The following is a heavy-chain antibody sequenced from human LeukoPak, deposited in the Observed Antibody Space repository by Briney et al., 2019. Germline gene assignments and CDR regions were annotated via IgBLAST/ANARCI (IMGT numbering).Heavy chain of an antibody. CDR2: IYYGGST. J-gene: IGHJ6*03. CDR3: ARHTLYNYYYMDV. CDR1: GCSISSYY. Sequence: PSGTLSLTCTASGCSISSYYWSWIRQPPGKGLEWIAFIYYGGSTNYKPSLKGRFTISVDTSKNQFSLKLSSVTAADTAVYYCARHTLYNYYYMDVWGKGTTVSVSS. V-gene: IGHV4-59*08.